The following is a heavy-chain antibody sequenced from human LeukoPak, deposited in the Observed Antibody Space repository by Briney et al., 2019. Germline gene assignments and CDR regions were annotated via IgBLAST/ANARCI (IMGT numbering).Heavy chain of an antibody. J-gene: IGHJ6*03. D-gene: IGHD3-10*01. Sequence: PSETLSLTCTVSGGSISSYYWSWIRQPPGKGLEWIGYIYYSGSTNYNPSLKSRVTISVDTSKNQFSLKLSSVTAADTAVYYCARWVGGFGELSSLYYYYYMDVWGKGTTVTVSS. CDR3: ARWVGGFGELSSLYYYYYMDV. V-gene: IGHV4-59*01. CDR2: IYYSGST. CDR1: GGSISSYY.